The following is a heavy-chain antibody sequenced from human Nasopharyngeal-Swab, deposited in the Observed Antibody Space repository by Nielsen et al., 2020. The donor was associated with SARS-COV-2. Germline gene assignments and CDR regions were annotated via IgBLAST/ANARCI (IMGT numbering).Heavy chain of an antibody. V-gene: IGHV4-31*02. D-gene: IGHD3-9*01. Sequence: WIRQPPRKGLEWIGYIYYSGSTYYNPSLKSRVTISVDTSKNQFSLKLSSVTAADTAVYYCARGSLPLYDILTGYYPPFDYWGQGTLVTVSS. CDR3: ARGSLPLYDILTGYYPPFDY. CDR2: IYYSGST. J-gene: IGHJ4*02.